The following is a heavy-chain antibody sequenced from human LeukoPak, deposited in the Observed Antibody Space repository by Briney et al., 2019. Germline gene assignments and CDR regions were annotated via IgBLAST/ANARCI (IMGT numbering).Heavy chain of an antibody. CDR2: IYYSGST. J-gene: IGHJ4*02. CDR3: ARLTFQPEYCSGGSCSYFDY. V-gene: IGHV4-30-4*08. CDR1: GGSFSGYY. D-gene: IGHD2-15*01. Sequence: SETLSLTCAVYGGSFSGYYWSWIRQPPGKGLEWIGYIYYSGSTYYNPSLKSRVTISVDTSKNQFSLKLSSVTAADTAVYYCARLTFQPEYCSGGSCSYFDYWGQGTLVTVSS.